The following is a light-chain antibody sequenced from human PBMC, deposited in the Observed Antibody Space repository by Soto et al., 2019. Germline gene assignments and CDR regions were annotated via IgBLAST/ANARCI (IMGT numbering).Light chain of an antibody. CDR3: QQCHSYSLT. V-gene: IGKV1-5*03. Sequence: DIQMTQSPSTLSASVGDRVTITCRASQSIRSRLAWYQQKPGKAPKLLIHEASSLESGVPSRFSGRGSGTEFTLTITSLQPDDSATYYCQQCHSYSLTFGGGTKVDIK. J-gene: IGKJ4*01. CDR1: QSIRSR. CDR2: EAS.